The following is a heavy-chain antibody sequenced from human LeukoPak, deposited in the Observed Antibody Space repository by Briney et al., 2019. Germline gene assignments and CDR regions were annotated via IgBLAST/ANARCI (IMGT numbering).Heavy chain of an antibody. CDR1: GFTFSGST. CDR3: TRSLNWIREY. J-gene: IGHJ4*02. Sequence: GGSLGLSCAASGFTFSGSTMHWVRQASGKGLEWVGRIGNKATNYATAYAASVKGRFTISRDDSKNTAYLQMNSLKTEDTAVYYCTRSLNWIREYWGQGTLVTVSS. D-gene: IGHD1-20*01. V-gene: IGHV3-73*01. CDR2: IGNKATNYAT.